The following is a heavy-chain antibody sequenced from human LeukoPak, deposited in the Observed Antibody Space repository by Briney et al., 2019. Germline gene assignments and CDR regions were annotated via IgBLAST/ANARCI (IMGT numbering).Heavy chain of an antibody. CDR2: FSASGGTT. J-gene: IGHJ4*02. CDR3: AKANYSGSYYFDS. D-gene: IGHD1-26*01. CDR1: GFTFSRSA. Sequence: PGGSLRLSCAASGFTFSRSAMNWVRQAPGKGLEWVSSFSASGGTTYYADSVKGRFTISRDNSKNTLSVQMNSLRAEDTAVYYCAKANYSGSYYFDSWGQGTLATVSS. V-gene: IGHV3-23*01.